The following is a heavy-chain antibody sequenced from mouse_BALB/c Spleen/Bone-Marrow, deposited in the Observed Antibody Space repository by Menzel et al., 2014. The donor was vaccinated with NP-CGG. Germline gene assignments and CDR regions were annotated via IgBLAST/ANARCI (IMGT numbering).Heavy chain of an antibody. V-gene: IGHV1-5*01. CDR3: TRRTATLDY. Sequence: EVQLQQSGTVLARPGASVKMSCKASGYSFTSYWIHWVKQRPGQGLEWIGAIYPGDSDTSFNQKFKDKAKLTAVTSASTAYMELSSLTNEDSAVYYCTRRTATLDYWGQGTTLTGSS. CDR2: IYPGDSDT. D-gene: IGHD1-2*01. J-gene: IGHJ2*01. CDR1: GYSFTSYW.